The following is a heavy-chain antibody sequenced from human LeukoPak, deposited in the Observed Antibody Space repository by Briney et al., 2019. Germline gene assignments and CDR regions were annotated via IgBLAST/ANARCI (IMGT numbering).Heavy chain of an antibody. CDR2: IKEDGSEK. D-gene: IGHD4-23*01. V-gene: IGHV3-7*01. CDR1: EFTFSRYW. Sequence: PGGSLRLSCAASEFTFSRYWMSWVRQAPGKGLEWVANIKEDGSEKYYVDSVEGRSTISRDNAKNSLYLQMNSLRVEDTAVYFCARDWSGNNVIFDYWGQGTLVTVSS. J-gene: IGHJ4*02. CDR3: ARDWSGNNVIFDY.